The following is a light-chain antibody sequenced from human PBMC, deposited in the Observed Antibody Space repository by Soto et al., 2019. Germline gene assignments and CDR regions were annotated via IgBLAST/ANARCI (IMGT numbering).Light chain of an antibody. Sequence: QSVLTQPPSASGTPGQRVTISCSGSSSNIGSNTVNWYQQLPGTAPRLLIYGNDQRPSGVPDRFSVSKSGTSVSLAISGLQSEDEADYYCAAWDDSLNGVVFGGGTKVTVL. V-gene: IGLV1-44*01. CDR1: SSNIGSNT. J-gene: IGLJ2*01. CDR2: GND. CDR3: AAWDDSLNGVV.